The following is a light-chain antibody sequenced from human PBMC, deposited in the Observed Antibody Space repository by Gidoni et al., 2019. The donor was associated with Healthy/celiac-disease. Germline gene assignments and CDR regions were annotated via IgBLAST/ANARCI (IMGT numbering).Light chain of an antibody. Sequence: QSVLTQPPSVSGAPGQRVTISCTGRSSNIGAGYDVHWYQQLPGTAPKLLIYGNSNRPSGVPDRFSGSKSGTSASLAITGLQAEYEADYYCQSYDSSLSGVVFGGWTKLTVL. J-gene: IGLJ2*01. CDR2: GNS. CDR3: QSYDSSLSGVV. CDR1: SSNIGAGYD. V-gene: IGLV1-40*01.